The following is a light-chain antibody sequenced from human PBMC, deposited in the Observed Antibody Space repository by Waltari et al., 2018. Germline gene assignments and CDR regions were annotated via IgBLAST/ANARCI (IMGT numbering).Light chain of an antibody. CDR3: QHYESLPVT. CDR2: HAS. J-gene: IGKJ1*01. V-gene: IGKV3-20*01. CDR1: QSISKY. Sequence: EIVLTQSPGTLSLSPGERATLSCRASQSISKYLAWYQQKPGQATRLLIYHASSRAGGIPDRFSGSGSGTDFSLSISRLDPEDFAVYYCQHYESLPVTFGQGTKVEIK.